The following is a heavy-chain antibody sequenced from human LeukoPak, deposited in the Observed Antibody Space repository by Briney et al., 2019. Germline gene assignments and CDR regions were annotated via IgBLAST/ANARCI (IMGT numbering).Heavy chain of an antibody. CDR3: ASDRGLVFDI. J-gene: IGHJ3*02. Sequence: GGSLRLSCAASGFSFSSYWMHWVRQAPGKGLVWVSRILSDGSRTFYADSVKGRFTISRDNAKNTLYLQMNSLTAEDTAVYYCASDRGLVFDIWGQGKRVTVSS. CDR1: GFSFSSYW. D-gene: IGHD3-10*01. CDR2: ILSDGSRT. V-gene: IGHV3-74*01.